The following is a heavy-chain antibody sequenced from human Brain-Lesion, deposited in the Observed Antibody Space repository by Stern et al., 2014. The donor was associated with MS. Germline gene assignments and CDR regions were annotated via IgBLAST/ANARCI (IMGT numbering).Heavy chain of an antibody. V-gene: IGHV6-1*01. Sequence: QVQLQQSGPGLMKPSQTLALTCAISGDSVYSNSAAWHWIRQSPSRGIEWLGRTYYRSKWYYQYAESVKSRITINADTSTNQFSLQLNSVTPEDTAVYLCAKGYNWFDSWGQGTVVTVS. CDR1: GDSVYSNSAA. CDR3: AKGYNWFDS. J-gene: IGHJ5*01. CDR2: TYYRSKWYY.